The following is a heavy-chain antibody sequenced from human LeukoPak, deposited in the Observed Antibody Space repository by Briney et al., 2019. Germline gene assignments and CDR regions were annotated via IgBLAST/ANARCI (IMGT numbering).Heavy chain of an antibody. V-gene: IGHV3-23*01. CDR3: AKGSGSYYNLGAFDI. CDR1: GFTFSSYG. Sequence: GGSLRLSCAASGFTFSSYGMSWVRQAPGKGLEWVSAISGSGGSTYYADSVKGRFTISRDNSKNTLYLQMNSLRVEDTAVYYCAKGSGSYYNLGAFDIWGQGTMVTVSS. D-gene: IGHD3-10*01. CDR2: ISGSGGST. J-gene: IGHJ3*02.